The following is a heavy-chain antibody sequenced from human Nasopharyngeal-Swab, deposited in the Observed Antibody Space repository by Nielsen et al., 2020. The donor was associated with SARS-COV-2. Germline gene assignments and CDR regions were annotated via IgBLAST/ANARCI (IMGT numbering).Heavy chain of an antibody. V-gene: IGHV4-59*01. CDR1: GGSISSYY. Sequence: SETPSLPCTVSGGSISSYYWSWIRQPPGKGLEWIGYIYYSGSTNYNPSLKSRVTISVDTSKNQFSLKLSSVTAADTAVYYCARLIAVAGRFDYWGQGTLVTVSS. CDR2: IYYSGST. CDR3: ARLIAVAGRFDY. D-gene: IGHD6-19*01. J-gene: IGHJ4*02.